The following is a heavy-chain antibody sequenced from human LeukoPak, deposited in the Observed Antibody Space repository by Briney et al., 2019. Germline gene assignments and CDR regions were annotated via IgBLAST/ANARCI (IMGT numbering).Heavy chain of an antibody. J-gene: IGHJ6*03. CDR2: IYYTGST. Sequence: PSETLSLTCTVSGGSISSYYWSWIRQPPGKGLEWIGYIYYTGSTNYNPSLKSRVTISVDTSKNQFSLKLRSVTAADTAVYYCARHVRYYDSSASAYYYFYMDVWGKGTTVTVSS. V-gene: IGHV4-59*08. CDR1: GGSISSYY. D-gene: IGHD3-22*01. CDR3: ARHVRYYDSSASAYYYFYMDV.